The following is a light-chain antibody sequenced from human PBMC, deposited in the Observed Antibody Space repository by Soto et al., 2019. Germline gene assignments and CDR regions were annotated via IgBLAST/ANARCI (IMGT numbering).Light chain of an antibody. CDR2: DAS. V-gene: IGKV1-5*01. CDR1: QSINNW. CDR3: QHYSSSSPTWT. J-gene: IGKJ1*01. Sequence: DIQMTQSPSTLSASVGDRVTITCRASQSINNWLAWYQQKPGKAPKLLIYDASTLEGGVPSRFSGSGSGTEFTLTISSLQPDDFATDYCQHYSSSSPTWTFGQGTEVEIK.